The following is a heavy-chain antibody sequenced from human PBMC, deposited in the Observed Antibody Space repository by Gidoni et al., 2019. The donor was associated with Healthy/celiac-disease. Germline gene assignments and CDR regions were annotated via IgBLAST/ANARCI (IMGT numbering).Heavy chain of an antibody. Sequence: QLQLQESGPGLVKPSETLSPTCTVSGGSISSSSYYWGWIRQPPGKGLEWIGSIYYSGSTYYNPSLKSRVTISVDTSKNQFSLKLSSVTAADTAVYYCARVIVVVVAATYYFDYWGQGTLVTVSS. J-gene: IGHJ4*02. CDR3: ARVIVVVVAATYYFDY. CDR1: GGSISSSSYY. CDR2: IYYSGST. D-gene: IGHD2-15*01. V-gene: IGHV4-39*01.